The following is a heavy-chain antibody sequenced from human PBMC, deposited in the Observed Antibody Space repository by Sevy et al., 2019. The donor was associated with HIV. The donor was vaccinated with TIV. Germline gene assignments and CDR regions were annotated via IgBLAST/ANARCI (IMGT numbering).Heavy chain of an antibody. Sequence: GGSLRLSCAASGFSFNTYTFYWVRQAPGEGLEWISSISSSGVYEYYADSVRGRFTISRDNAKNSLSLQMNGLRVEDTGLYYCARVPDSGGRGRADYWGQGTRVTVSS. CDR2: ISSSGVYE. D-gene: IGHD1-26*01. CDR1: GFSFNTYT. CDR3: ARVPDSGGRGRADY. V-gene: IGHV3-21*01. J-gene: IGHJ4*02.